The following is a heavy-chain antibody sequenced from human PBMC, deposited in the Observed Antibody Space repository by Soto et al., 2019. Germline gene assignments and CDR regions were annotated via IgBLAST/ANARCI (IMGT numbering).Heavy chain of an antibody. Sequence: VASVKVSCTASGYTSIGYYMHWVRQAPGQGLEWMGIIDPSGGGTGYAQRIQGRLTMTRDTSTTTVYMELSSLRSEDTAVYYCARDRVDCSGGNCWRSVEDTWGQGTLVTVSS. CDR1: GYTSIGYY. V-gene: IGHV1-46*01. CDR3: ARDRVDCSGGNCWRSVEDT. J-gene: IGHJ5*02. CDR2: IDPSGGGT. D-gene: IGHD2-15*01.